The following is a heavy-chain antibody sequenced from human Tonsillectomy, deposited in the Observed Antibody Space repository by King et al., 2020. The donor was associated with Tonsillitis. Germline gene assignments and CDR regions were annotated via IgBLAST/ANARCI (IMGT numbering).Heavy chain of an antibody. Sequence: VQLVESGGGLVQPGGSLKLSCAASGFTFSSYAMSWVRQAPGKGLEWVSAICGSCGSTYYADSVKGRFTISRDNSKNTLYLQMNSLRAEDTAVYYCSKNHPYCSSTSCYYYYYMDVWGKGTTVTVSS. CDR1: GFTFSSYA. J-gene: IGHJ6*03. CDR3: SKNHPYCSSTSCYYYYYMDV. D-gene: IGHD2-2*01. CDR2: ICGSCGST. V-gene: IGHV3-23*04.